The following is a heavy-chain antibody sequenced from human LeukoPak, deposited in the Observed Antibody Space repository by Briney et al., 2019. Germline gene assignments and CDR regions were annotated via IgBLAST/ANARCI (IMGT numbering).Heavy chain of an antibody. CDR3: ARSSRYYDILTGYYTQNWFDP. V-gene: IGHV1-2*07. J-gene: IGHJ5*02. CDR1: GYTFIGYY. D-gene: IGHD3-9*01. Sequence: ASVKVSCKTSGYTFIGYYMHWVRQAPGQGLEWMGWINPKNGGANYAPSFQGRVTMTRDRSISTVYMELTRLTSDDTAVYYCARSSRYYDILTGYYTQNWFDPWGQGTLATVSS. CDR2: INPKNGGA.